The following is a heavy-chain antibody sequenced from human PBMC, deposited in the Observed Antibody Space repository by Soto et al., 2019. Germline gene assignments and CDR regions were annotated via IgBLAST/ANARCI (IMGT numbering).Heavy chain of an antibody. CDR3: ARSERITIFGVVNPGDYYYMDV. J-gene: IGHJ6*03. D-gene: IGHD3-3*01. Sequence: GESLKISCKGSGYSFTSYWIGWVRQMPGKGLEWMGIIYPGDSDTRYSPSFQGQVTISADKSISTAYLQWSSLKASDTAMYYCARSERITIFGVVNPGDYYYMDVWGKGTTVTVSS. CDR2: IYPGDSDT. CDR1: GYSFTSYW. V-gene: IGHV5-51*01.